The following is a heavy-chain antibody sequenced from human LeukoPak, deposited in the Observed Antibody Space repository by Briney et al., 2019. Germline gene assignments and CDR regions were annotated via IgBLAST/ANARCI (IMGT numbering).Heavy chain of an antibody. Sequence: PGGSLRLSCAASGFTFSSYAMHWVRQAPGKGLEWVAVISYDGSNKYYADSVKGRFTISRDNSKNTLYLQMNSLRAEDTAVYYCARGRGYGSGSYFYGMDVWGKGTTVTVSS. J-gene: IGHJ6*04. CDR2: ISYDGSNK. CDR3: ARGRGYGSGSYFYGMDV. CDR1: GFTFSSYA. D-gene: IGHD3-10*01. V-gene: IGHV3-30*04.